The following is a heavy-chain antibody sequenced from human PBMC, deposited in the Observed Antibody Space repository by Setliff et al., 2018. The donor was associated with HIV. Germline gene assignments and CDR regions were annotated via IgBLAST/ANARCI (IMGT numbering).Heavy chain of an antibody. J-gene: IGHJ4*02. D-gene: IGHD1-26*01. V-gene: IGHV3-48*01. CDR1: GFTFSTHN. CDR3: ARDGRRGPLRPAHFDY. Sequence: ASGFTFSTHNMDWVRQAPGEGLEWVSYITTGGSTIYYADSVRGRFTISRDNAKNSLFLEMNSLRVEDTAVYYCARDGRRGPLRPAHFDYWGQGTLVTVSS. CDR2: ITTGGSTI.